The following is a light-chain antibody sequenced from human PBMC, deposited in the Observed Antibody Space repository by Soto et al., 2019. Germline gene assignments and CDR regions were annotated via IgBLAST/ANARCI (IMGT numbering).Light chain of an antibody. CDR2: EAS. V-gene: IGKV1-33*01. Sequence: DVQMTQSPSSLSASVGDRVTITWQASQDIKNYLNWYHQKPGKAPKLLIYEASNLETGVPSRFSGSGSGRSFTFSIISLQPEDIATYYCQQCDDFITFGGGTRIEIK. CDR1: QDIKNY. CDR3: QQCDDFIT. J-gene: IGKJ4*01.